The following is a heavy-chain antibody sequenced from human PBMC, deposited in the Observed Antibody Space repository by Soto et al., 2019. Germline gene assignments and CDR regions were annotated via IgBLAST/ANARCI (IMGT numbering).Heavy chain of an antibody. D-gene: IGHD3-3*01. CDR2: MNPNSGNT. V-gene: IGHV1-8*01. CDR1: GYTFTSYD. CDR3: ARGTTIFGVVIDY. Sequence: ASVKVSCKASGYTFTSYDINWGRQATGQGLEWMGWMNPNSGNTGYAQKFQGRVTMTRNTSISTAYMELSSLRSEDTAVYYCARGTTIFGVVIDYWGQGTLVTVSS. J-gene: IGHJ4*02.